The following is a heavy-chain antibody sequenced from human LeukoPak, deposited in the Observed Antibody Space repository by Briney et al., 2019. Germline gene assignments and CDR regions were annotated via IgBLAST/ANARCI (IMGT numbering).Heavy chain of an antibody. J-gene: IGHJ4*02. V-gene: IGHV3-23*01. CDR3: AKEGCKSTSCYMNN. CDR2: ISGSGDTT. CDR1: GFTFSDYA. D-gene: IGHD2-2*02. Sequence: GGSLRLSCVASGFTFSDYAISWVRQAPGKGLEWVSVISGSGDTTYYAGSVKGRFSTARDNSKNTLYLQMNSLRADDTAVYYCAKEGCKSTSCYMNNWGQGTLVTVSS.